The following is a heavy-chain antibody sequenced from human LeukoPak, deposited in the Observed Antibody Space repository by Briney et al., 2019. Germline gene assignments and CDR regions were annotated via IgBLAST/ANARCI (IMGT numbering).Heavy chain of an antibody. CDR2: IYYSGST. V-gene: IGHV4-59*08. D-gene: IGHD3-10*01. Sequence: PSETLSLTCTAAGGSISSYYWSWIRQPPGKGLEWIGYIYYSGSTNYNPSLKSRVTISVDTSKNQFSLKLSSVTAADTAVYYCARREGHYGSGSYYSPYNWFDPWGQGTLVTVSS. CDR3: ARREGHYGSGSYYSPYNWFDP. J-gene: IGHJ5*02. CDR1: GGSISSYY.